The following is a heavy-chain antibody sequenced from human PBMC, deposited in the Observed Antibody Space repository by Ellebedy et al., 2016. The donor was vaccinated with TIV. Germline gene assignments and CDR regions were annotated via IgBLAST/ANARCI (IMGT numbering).Heavy chain of an antibody. CDR3: AAAAGAGDDAFDI. D-gene: IGHD6-13*01. CDR1: GFTFSNYA. CDR2: ISSSSRTI. J-gene: IGHJ3*02. Sequence: GGSLRLSXAASGFTFSNYAIHWVRQAPGKGLEWVSYISSSSRTIYYADSVKGRFTISRDNAKNSLYLQMNSLRAEDTAVYYCAAAAGAGDDAFDIWGQGTMVTVSS. V-gene: IGHV3-48*01.